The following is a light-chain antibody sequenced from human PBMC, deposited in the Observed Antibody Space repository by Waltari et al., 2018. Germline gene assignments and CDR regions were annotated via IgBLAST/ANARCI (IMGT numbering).Light chain of an antibody. CDR1: SGSIATNY. Sequence: NFMLTQPLSVSESPGKTVTISCTRSSGSIATNYVQWYQQRPGSSPTAVIYEDNQRPPGVPDRLSGSIDSSSNSASLTISGLKTEDEADYYCQSYDNRNHWVFGGGTKLTVL. J-gene: IGLJ3*02. CDR2: EDN. V-gene: IGLV6-57*01. CDR3: QSYDNRNHWV.